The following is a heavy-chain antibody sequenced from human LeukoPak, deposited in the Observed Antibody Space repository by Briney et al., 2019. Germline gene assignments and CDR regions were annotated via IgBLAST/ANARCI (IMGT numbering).Heavy chain of an antibody. J-gene: IGHJ6*04. CDR1: GFTFGDYY. CDR2: IRSKAYGVAT. Sequence: GGSLRLSCAASGFTFGDYYMSWVRQAPGKGLEWVGFIRSKAYGVATEHAASVKGRFTISRDDSKSIAYLQMNSLKTEDTAVYYCSRADYYGSGSPISLDVWGKGTTVTVSS. D-gene: IGHD3-10*01. V-gene: IGHV3-49*04. CDR3: SRADYYGSGSPISLDV.